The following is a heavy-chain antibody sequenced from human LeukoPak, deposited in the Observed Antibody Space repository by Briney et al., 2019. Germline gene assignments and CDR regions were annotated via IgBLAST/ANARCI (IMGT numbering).Heavy chain of an antibody. D-gene: IGHD3-16*02. CDR1: GFTFSDYY. J-gene: IGHJ4*02. CDR3: AKGLKTSNYDYVWGSYRYTPPDY. Sequence: GGSLRLSCAASGFTFSDYYMSWIRQAPGKGLEWVSYISSSGSTIYYADSVKGRFTISRDNAKNSLYLQMNSLRAEDTALYYCAKGLKTSNYDYVWGSYRYTPPDYWGQGTLVTVSS. CDR2: ISSSGSTI. V-gene: IGHV3-11*01.